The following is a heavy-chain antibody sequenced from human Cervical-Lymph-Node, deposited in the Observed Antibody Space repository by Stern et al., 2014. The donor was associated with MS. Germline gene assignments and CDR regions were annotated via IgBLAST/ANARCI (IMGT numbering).Heavy chain of an antibody. J-gene: IGHJ1*01. V-gene: IGHV4-39*01. CDR3: AKIHRAFANQGH. D-gene: IGHD3-16*01. CDR1: GGSINNNAYY. Sequence: QVQLVESGPRLVTPSETLSLTCTVSGGSINNNAYYWGWLRPPPGKGLEWIGSGLYSGNTYYTPSLKSRATSSVDTSKTQFSLKLMSATAADTAVYYCAKIHRAFANQGHWGQGVLVTVSS. CDR2: GLYSGNT.